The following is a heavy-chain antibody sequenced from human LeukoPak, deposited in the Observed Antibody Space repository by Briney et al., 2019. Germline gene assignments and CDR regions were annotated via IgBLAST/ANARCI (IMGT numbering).Heavy chain of an antibody. CDR3: ARTYSSSWYGGSYWFDP. D-gene: IGHD6-13*01. CDR1: GYTFTSYG. J-gene: IGHJ5*02. CDR2: ISAYNGNT. V-gene: IGHV1-18*01. Sequence: ASVKVSCKASGYTFTSYGISWVRQAPGQGLEWMGWISAYNGNTNYAQKFQGRVTMTRNTSISTAYMELSSLRSEDTAVYYCARTYSSSWYGGSYWFDPWGQGTLVTVSS.